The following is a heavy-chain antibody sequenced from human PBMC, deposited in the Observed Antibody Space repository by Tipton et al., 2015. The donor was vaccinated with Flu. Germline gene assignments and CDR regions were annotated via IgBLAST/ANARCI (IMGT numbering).Heavy chain of an antibody. CDR1: GFTFGDYA. D-gene: IGHD3-10*01. Sequence: SLRLSCTASGFTFGDYAMSWVRQAPGKGLEWVGFIRSKAYGGTTEYAASVKGRFTISRDDSKSIAYLQMNSLKTEDTAVYYCTRVFSGFFSPSRITMVRGVIILRGVFFDYWGQGTLATVSS. CDR3: TRVFSGFFSPSRITMVRGVIILRGVFFDY. V-gene: IGHV3-49*04. CDR2: IRSKAYGGTT. J-gene: IGHJ4*02.